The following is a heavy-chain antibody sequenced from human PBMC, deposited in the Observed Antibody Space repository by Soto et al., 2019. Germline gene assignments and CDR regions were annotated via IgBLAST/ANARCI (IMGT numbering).Heavy chain of an antibody. CDR3: ANEESSSPGWGLWY. D-gene: IGHD6-6*01. CDR1: GFTFDDYT. CDR2: ISWDGGST. Sequence: EVQLVESGGVVVQPGGSLRLSCAASGFTFDDYTMHWVRQAPGKGLEWVSLISWDGGSTYYADSVKGRFTNSRDNSKNSLYLQMNSLRTEDTALYYCANEESSSPGWGLWYWGQGTLVTVSS. V-gene: IGHV3-43*01. J-gene: IGHJ4*02.